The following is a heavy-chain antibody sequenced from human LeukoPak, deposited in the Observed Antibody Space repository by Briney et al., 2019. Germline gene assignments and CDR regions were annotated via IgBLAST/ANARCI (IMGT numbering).Heavy chain of an antibody. J-gene: IGHJ4*02. D-gene: IGHD6-19*01. CDR1: GFTFSNFA. V-gene: IGHV3-30*09. CDR2: ISYDGSIK. CDR3: AKSYDNGWYVCDY. Sequence: GGSLRLSCAASGFTFSNFAMNWVRQAPGKGLEWVAFISYDGSIKSYADSVKGRFAVPRDNSKNTLYLQMNSLRPEDTAFYYCAKSYDNGWYVCDYWGQGTLVTVSS.